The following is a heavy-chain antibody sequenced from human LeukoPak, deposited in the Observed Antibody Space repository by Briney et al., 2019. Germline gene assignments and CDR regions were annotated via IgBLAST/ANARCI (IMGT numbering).Heavy chain of an antibody. V-gene: IGHV3-21*01. D-gene: IGHD1-26*01. CDR1: GFTFSSYS. CDR3: ARDRPSESGGFDY. CDR2: ISSSSRYI. J-gene: IGHJ4*02. Sequence: KPGGSLRLSCAASGFTFSSYSIYWVRQAPGKGLEWVSSISSSSRYINYADSVKGRFTISRDNAKNSLFLQMNSLRAEDTAVYYCARDRPSESGGFDYWGQGTLVTVSS.